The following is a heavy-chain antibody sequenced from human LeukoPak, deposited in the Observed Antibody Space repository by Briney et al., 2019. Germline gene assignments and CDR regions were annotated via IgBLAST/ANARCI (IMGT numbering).Heavy chain of an antibody. Sequence: SETLSLTCTVSGGSISSYYWSWIRQPPGKGLEWIGYIYYSGSTNYNPSLKSRVTISVDTSKNQFSLKLSSVTAADTAVYYCARVPYDYVWGSYRFPHYYGMDVWGQGTTVTVSS. V-gene: IGHV4-59*01. CDR3: ARVPYDYVWGSYRFPHYYGMDV. J-gene: IGHJ6*02. CDR2: IYYSGST. CDR1: GGSISSYY. D-gene: IGHD3-16*02.